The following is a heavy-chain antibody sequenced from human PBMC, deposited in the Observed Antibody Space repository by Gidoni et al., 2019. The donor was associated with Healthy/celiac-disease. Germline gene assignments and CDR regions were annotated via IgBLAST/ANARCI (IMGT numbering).Heavy chain of an antibody. CDR1: GGSIRSSNW. CDR3: ARDSPAAAISYYYYGMDV. J-gene: IGHJ6*02. Sequence: QVQLQESGPGLVKPSGTLSLTCAVSGGSIRSSNWWSWVRQPPGKGLEWIGEIYHSGSTNYNPSLKSRVTISVDKSKNQFSLKLSSVTAADTAVYYCARDSPAAAISYYYYGMDVWGQGTTVTVSS. CDR2: IYHSGST. D-gene: IGHD2-2*02. V-gene: IGHV4-4*02.